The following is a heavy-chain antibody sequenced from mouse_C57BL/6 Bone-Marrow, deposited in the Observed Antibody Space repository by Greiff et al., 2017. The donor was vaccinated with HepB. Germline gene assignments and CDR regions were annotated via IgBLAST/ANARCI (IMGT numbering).Heavy chain of an antibody. CDR3: ARKRHYGTGFAY. CDR2: IWSGGST. J-gene: IGHJ3*01. V-gene: IGHV2-4*01. CDR1: GFSLTSYG. D-gene: IGHD1-1*01. Sequence: VQGVESGPGLVQPSQSLSITCTVSGFSLTSYGVHWVRQPPGKGLEWLGVIWSGGSTDYNAAFISRLSISKDNSKSQVFFKMNSLQADDTAIYYCARKRHYGTGFAYWGQGTLVTVSA.